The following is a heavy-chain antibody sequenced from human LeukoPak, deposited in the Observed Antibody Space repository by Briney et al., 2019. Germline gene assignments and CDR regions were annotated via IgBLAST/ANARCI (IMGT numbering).Heavy chain of an antibody. D-gene: IGHD4-23*01. CDR1: GGSISSSSYY. V-gene: IGHV4-39*01. CDR3: ASYYGGNSGSDY. J-gene: IGHJ4*02. CDR2: IYYSGST. Sequence: PSETLSLTCTVSGGSISSSSYYWGWIRQPPGKGLEWIGSIYYSGSTYYNPSLKSRVTISVDTSKNQFSLKLSSVTAADTAVYYCASYYGGNSGSDYWGQGTLVPVSS.